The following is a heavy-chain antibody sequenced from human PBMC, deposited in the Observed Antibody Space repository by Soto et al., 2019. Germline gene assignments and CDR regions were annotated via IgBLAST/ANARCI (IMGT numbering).Heavy chain of an antibody. CDR3: AKDKVVVAATAWGGFDY. CDR2: ISGSGGST. D-gene: IGHD2-15*01. CDR1: GFTFSSYA. J-gene: IGHJ4*02. V-gene: IGHV3-23*01. Sequence: GGSLRLSCAASGFTFSSYAMSWVRQAPGKGLEWVSAISGSGGSTYYADSVKGRFTISRDNSKNTLYLQMNSLRAEDTALYYCAKDKVVVAATAWGGFDYWGQGTLVTVSS.